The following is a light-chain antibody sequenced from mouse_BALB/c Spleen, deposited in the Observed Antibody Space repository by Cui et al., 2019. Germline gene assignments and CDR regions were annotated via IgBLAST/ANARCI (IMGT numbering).Light chain of an antibody. J-gene: IGKJ2*01. CDR1: SSVSY. Sequence: QIVLTQSPALMSASPGEKVTMTCSDSSSVSYMYWYQQKPRSSPKPWIYLTSNLASGVPARFSGSGSGTSYSLTISSMEAEDAATYYCQQWSSNPPTFGGGTKLEIK. CDR2: LTS. CDR3: QQWSSNPPT. V-gene: IGKV4-68*01.